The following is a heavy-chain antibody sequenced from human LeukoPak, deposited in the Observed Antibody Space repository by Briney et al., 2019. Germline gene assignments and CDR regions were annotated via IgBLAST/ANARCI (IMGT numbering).Heavy chain of an antibody. D-gene: IGHD3-3*01. CDR2: TKQDGSEK. CDR1: GFTFSSYW. V-gene: IGHV3-7*05. CDR3: ARAIRSSYYDFWSGIGY. Sequence: GGSLTLSCAASGFTFSSYWMSWVRQAPGKGLEWVANTKQDGSEKYYVDSVKGRFTISRDNAKNSLYLQMNSLRAEDTAVYYCARAIRSSYYDFWSGIGYWGQGTLVTVSS. J-gene: IGHJ4*02.